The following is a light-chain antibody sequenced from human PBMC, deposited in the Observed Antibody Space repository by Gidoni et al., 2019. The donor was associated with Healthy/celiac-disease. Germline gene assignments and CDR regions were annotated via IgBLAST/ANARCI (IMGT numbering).Light chain of an antibody. CDR2: GNS. Sequence: QSVLTQPPSVSGAPGQRGTISCTGSSSNIGAGYDVPWYQQLPGTAPKLLICGNSNRPSGVPDRFSGTKSGTSASLAITGLQAEDEADYYCQSYDSSLSGSVFGGGTKLTVL. V-gene: IGLV1-40*01. J-gene: IGLJ2*01. CDR1: SSNIGAGYD. CDR3: QSYDSSLSGSV.